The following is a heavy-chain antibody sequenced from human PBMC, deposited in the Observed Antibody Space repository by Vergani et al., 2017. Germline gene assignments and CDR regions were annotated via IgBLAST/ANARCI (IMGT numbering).Heavy chain of an antibody. CDR1: GDSFRSNKW. CDR2: ISHSGST. J-gene: IGHJ3*02. V-gene: IGHV4-4*03. CDR3: ASDPKSYCSGGSCFSVWGAFDI. Sequence: QVQLQESGPGLVKPPGTLSLTCAVSGDSFRSNKWWTWVRQSPGKTLEWIGEISHSGSTNYNPSLKGRVTLSLDTSKNQFSLRLSSVTDADTAVYYCASDPKSYCSGGSCFSVWGAFDIWGRGTTVTVSS. D-gene: IGHD2-15*01.